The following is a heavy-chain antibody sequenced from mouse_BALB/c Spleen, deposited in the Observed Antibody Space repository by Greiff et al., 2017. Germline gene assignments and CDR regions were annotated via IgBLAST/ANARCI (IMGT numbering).Heavy chain of an antibody. D-gene: IGHD3-2*02. V-gene: IGHV1-87*01. CDR1: GYTFTSYW. Sequence: VQLQQSGAELARPGASVKLSCKASGYTFTSYWMQWVKQRPGQGLEWIGAIYPGDGDTRYTQKFKGKATLTADKSSSTAYMQLSSLASEDSAVYYCARGYGYGYFDVWGAGTTVTVSS. CDR2: IYPGDGDT. J-gene: IGHJ1*01. CDR3: ARGYGYGYFDV.